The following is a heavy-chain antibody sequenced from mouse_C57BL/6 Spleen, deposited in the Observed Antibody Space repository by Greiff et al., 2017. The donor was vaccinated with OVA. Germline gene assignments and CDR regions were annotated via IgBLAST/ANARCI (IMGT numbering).Heavy chain of an antibody. CDR1: GFSLTSYG. V-gene: IGHV2-2*01. CDR2: IWSGGST. Sequence: QVQLKESGPGLVQPSQSLSITCTVSGFSLTSYGVHWVRQSPGKGLEWLGVIWSGGSTDYNAAFISRLSISKDNSKSQVFFKMNSLQADDTAIYYCARTDNYGGYFDVWGTGTTVTVSS. J-gene: IGHJ1*03. D-gene: IGHD1-1*01. CDR3: ARTDNYGGYFDV.